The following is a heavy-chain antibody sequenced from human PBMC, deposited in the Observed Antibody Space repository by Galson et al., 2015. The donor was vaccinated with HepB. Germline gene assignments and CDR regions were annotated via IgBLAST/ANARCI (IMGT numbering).Heavy chain of an antibody. V-gene: IGHV3-30*18. Sequence: SLRLSCAASGFSFRSNAMHWVRQAPGKGLEWVAVLSYDGSDKYYADSVKGRFTISRDNSKNTLYLQMNSLRTDDTAVYFCAKDRGSSGWYGSVGSPQGPWGQGTLVTVSS. CDR1: GFSFRSNA. CDR2: LSYDGSDK. D-gene: IGHD6-19*01. J-gene: IGHJ5*02. CDR3: AKDRGSSGWYGSVGSPQGP.